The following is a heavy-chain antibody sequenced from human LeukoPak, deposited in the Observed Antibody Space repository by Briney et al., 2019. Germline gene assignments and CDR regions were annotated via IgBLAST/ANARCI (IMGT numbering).Heavy chain of an antibody. V-gene: IGHV3-30*18. CDR1: GFTFSSYG. Sequence: GGSLRLSCAASGFTFSSYGMHWVRQAPGKGLEWVAVISYDGSNKYYADSVKGRFTTSRDNSKNTLDLQMNSLRAEDTAVYYCAKDRPQDAVAGAFDYWGQGTLVTVSS. CDR3: AKDRPQDAVAGAFDY. CDR2: ISYDGSNK. D-gene: IGHD6-19*01. J-gene: IGHJ4*02.